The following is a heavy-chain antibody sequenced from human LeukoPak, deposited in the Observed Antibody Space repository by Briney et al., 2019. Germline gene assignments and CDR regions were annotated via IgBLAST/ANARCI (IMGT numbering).Heavy chain of an antibody. Sequence: GGSLRLSCAASGFTFSSYAMHWVRQAPGKGLEWVAVISYDGSNKYYADSVKGRFTISRDNSKNTVLLQMDSLRAEDTAIYYCAKRSGVYSDNSGVFDYWGQGSLVTVS. CDR2: ISYDGSNK. CDR1: GFTFSSYA. V-gene: IGHV3-30-3*02. J-gene: IGHJ4*02. CDR3: AKRSGVYSDNSGVFDY. D-gene: IGHD4-11*01.